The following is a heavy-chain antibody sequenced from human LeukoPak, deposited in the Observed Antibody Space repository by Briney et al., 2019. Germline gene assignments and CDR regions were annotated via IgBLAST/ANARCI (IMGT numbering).Heavy chain of an antibody. CDR1: GFTFSSYA. V-gene: IGHV3-23*01. CDR2: ISGSGYST. CDR3: AKDGYSSSWYGTDY. J-gene: IGHJ4*02. Sequence: PGGSLRLSCAASGFTFSSYAMSWVRQAPGKGLEWVSGISGSGYSTYYADSVKGRFTISRDNSQNTLYLQMNSLRAEDTAVYYCAKDGYSSSWYGTDYWGQGTLVTVSS. D-gene: IGHD6-13*01.